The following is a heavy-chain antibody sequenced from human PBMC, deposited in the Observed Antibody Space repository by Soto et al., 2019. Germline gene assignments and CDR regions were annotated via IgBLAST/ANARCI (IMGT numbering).Heavy chain of an antibody. V-gene: IGHV3-21*01. CDR2: ISSSGSYI. Sequence: GESLKISCAASGFTFSSYSMNWVRQAPGKGLEWVSSISSSGSYIYYADSVKGRFTISRDNAKNSLYLQMNSLRAEDTAVYYCARDHGDLVVVAATAGCFDYWGQGTLVTVSS. CDR3: ARDHGDLVVVAATAGCFDY. D-gene: IGHD2-15*01. J-gene: IGHJ4*02. CDR1: GFTFSSYS.